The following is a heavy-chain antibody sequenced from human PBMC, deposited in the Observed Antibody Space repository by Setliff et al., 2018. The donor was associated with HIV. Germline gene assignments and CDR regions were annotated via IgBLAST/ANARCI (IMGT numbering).Heavy chain of an antibody. Sequence: SETLSLTCTVSDGSFSSDYWTWIRQTPGKGLEWIGYIYYSGSTKYNPSLTSRVTISPQTSKNQFSLELTSVTAADTAVYYCARQGAGYYYDSSEYYTGNGFDFWGQGTLVTVSS. D-gene: IGHD3-22*01. J-gene: IGHJ3*01. V-gene: IGHV4-59*08. CDR1: DGSFSSDY. CDR3: ARQGAGYYYDSSEYYTGNGFDF. CDR2: IYYSGST.